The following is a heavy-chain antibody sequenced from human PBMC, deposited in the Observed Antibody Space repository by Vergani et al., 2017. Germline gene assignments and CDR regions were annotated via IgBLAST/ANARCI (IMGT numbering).Heavy chain of an antibody. Sequence: EVQLVESGGGLIQPGGSLRLSCAASGFTVSSNYMSWVRQAPGKGLEWVSVIYSGGSTYYADSVKGRFSISRDNSKNTLYLQMSSLRTEDTAIYYCAKDPAANTAMVDIDCWGQGTLVTVSS. CDR1: GFTVSSNY. V-gene: IGHV3-53*01. J-gene: IGHJ4*02. CDR3: AKDPAANTAMVDIDC. CDR2: IYSGGST. D-gene: IGHD5-18*01.